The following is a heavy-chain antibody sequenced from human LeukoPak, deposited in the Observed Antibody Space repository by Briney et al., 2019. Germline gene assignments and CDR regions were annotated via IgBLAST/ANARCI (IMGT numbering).Heavy chain of an antibody. CDR3: EMILVGDTNGPLDI. J-gene: IGHJ3*02. D-gene: IGHD2-8*01. CDR1: GFTFTTYA. V-gene: IGHV3-23*01. Sequence: GRSLRLSCAASGFTFTTYAMSWVRQAPGKGLEWVSSLSRSGATFYADSVKGRFTISRDVSTNTLYLQMDSLRAEDTALYYCEMILVGDTNGPLDIWGQGTMVTVSS. CDR2: LSRSGAT.